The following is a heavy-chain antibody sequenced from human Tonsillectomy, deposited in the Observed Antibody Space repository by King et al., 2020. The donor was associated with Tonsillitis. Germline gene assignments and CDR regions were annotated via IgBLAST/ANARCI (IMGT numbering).Heavy chain of an antibody. CDR1: GFTFSSYA. CDR2: ISSNGGST. CDR3: VKDYRYYDILTGYSPLNGYFDL. Sequence: VQLVESGGGLVQPGGSLRLSCSASGFTFSSYAMHWVRQAPGKGLEYVSAISSNGGSTYYAESVKGRFTISRDNSKNTLHLQRSSLRAEDTAVYYCVKDYRYYDILTGYSPLNGYFDLWGRGTLVTVSS. J-gene: IGHJ2*01. V-gene: IGHV3-64D*06. D-gene: IGHD3-9*01.